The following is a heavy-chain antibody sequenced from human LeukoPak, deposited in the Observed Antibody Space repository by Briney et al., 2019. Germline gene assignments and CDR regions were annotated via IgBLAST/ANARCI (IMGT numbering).Heavy chain of an antibody. CDR2: IYYSGST. Sequence: SETLSLTCTVSGGSISSSGNSWGWIRQPPGKGLEWIGSIYYSGSTYYNPSLESRVTTSVDTSRNQFSLRLHSVTAADTAVYYCARHDIVVVPAAIRPNWYFDLWGRGTLVTVSS. CDR3: ARHDIVVVPAAIRPNWYFDL. V-gene: IGHV4-39*01. CDR1: GGSISSSGNS. D-gene: IGHD2-2*01. J-gene: IGHJ2*01.